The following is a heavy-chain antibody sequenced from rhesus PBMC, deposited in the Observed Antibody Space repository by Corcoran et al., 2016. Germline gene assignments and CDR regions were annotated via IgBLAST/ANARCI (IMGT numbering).Heavy chain of an antibody. Sequence: QVKLQQWGEGLVKPSETLSLTCAVYGGSISGYYYWSWTRQPTGKGLEWIGYIYGKSASTNYNPSLKNRVTISKDTSKNQFSLKLSSVTAADTAVYYCARRSLGYCSGGVCPYYFDYWGQGVLVTVSS. V-gene: IGHV4-73*01. CDR1: GGSISGYYY. J-gene: IGHJ4*01. D-gene: IGHD2-8*01. CDR2: IYGKSAST. CDR3: ARRSLGYCSGGVCPYYFDY.